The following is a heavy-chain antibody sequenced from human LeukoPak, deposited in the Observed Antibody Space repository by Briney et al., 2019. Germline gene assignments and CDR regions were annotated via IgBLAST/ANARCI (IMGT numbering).Heavy chain of an antibody. CDR1: GFTFSSYA. V-gene: IGHV3-23*01. CDR3: AKDRSYSYGYGDYYFGY. J-gene: IGHJ4*02. D-gene: IGHD5-18*01. CDR2: ISGSGGST. Sequence: GGSLRLSCAVSGFTFSSYAMNWVRQAPGKGLEWVSTISGSGGSTYDADSVKGRFTISRDNSKNTLYLQMNSLRAEDTAVYYCAKDRSYSYGYGDYYFGYWGQGTLVTVSS.